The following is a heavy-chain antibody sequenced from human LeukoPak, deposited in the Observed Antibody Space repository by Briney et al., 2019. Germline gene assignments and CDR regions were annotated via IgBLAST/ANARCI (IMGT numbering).Heavy chain of an antibody. CDR1: GFTFSSYS. V-gene: IGHV3-21*01. Sequence: GGSLRLSCAASGFTFSSYSMNWVRQAPGQGLEWVSSISSSSSYIYYADSVKGRFTISRDNAKNSLYLQMNSLRAEDTAVYYCARAPSSSWVDYWGQGTLVTVSS. J-gene: IGHJ4*02. D-gene: IGHD6-13*01. CDR3: ARAPSSSWVDY. CDR2: ISSSSSYI.